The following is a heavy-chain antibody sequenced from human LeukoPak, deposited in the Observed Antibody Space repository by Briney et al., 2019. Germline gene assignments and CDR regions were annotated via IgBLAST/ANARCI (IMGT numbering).Heavy chain of an antibody. J-gene: IGHJ4*02. CDR1: GFTFSNYE. D-gene: IGHD5-18*01. CDR2: ISRSGSTI. Sequence: QPGGSLRLSCAASGFTFSNYEMNWVRQAPGKGLEWVSYISRSGSTIYYGDSVKGRFTISRDNARNSLYLQMNSLRAEDTAVYYCARGPWDTTMVTFVYWGQGTLVTVSS. CDR3: ARGPWDTTMVTFVY. V-gene: IGHV3-48*03.